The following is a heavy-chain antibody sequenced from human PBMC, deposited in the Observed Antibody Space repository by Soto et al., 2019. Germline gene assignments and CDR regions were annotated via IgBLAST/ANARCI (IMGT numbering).Heavy chain of an antibody. CDR3: GRDGSYSAYNFAHRIQLSSFDL. V-gene: IGHV4-4*07. Sequence: SETLSLTCTVSGGSINTFYWSWVRQPAGKGLEWIGRIFSSGSTSFNASLESRGAVSVDTAKHHFSLNLSSVTAPDMAVYYCGRDGSYSAYNFAHRIQLSSFDLWRQAALVIVS. CDR2: IFSSGST. D-gene: IGHD5-12*01. CDR1: GGSINTFY. J-gene: IGHJ4*02.